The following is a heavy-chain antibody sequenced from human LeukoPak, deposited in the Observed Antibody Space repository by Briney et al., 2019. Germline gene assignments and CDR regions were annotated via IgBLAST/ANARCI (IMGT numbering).Heavy chain of an antibody. CDR1: GFTFSSYG. V-gene: IGHV3-48*01. CDR2: ISSSSSTI. CDR3: ARGRGAAHGAFDI. J-gene: IGHJ3*02. D-gene: IGHD6-6*01. Sequence: GGSLRLSCAASGFTFSSYGMHWVRQAPGKGLEWGSYISSSSSTIYYADSVKGRFTISRDNAKKSLYLQMNSLRAEDTAVYYCARGRGAAHGAFDIWGQGTMVTVSS.